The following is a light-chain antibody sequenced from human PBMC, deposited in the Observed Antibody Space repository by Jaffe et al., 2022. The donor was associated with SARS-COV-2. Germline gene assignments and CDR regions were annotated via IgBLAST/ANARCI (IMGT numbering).Light chain of an antibody. CDR3: QQSYSTPYT. Sequence: DIQMTQSPSSLSASVGDRVTITCRASQSISRHLNWYQQKPGKAPKVLIYGASSLQSGVPSRFKGSASGTDFTLTISSLQPEDFATYYCQQSYSTPYTFGQGTKLEIK. V-gene: IGKV1-39*01. CDR1: QSISRH. CDR2: GAS. J-gene: IGKJ2*01.